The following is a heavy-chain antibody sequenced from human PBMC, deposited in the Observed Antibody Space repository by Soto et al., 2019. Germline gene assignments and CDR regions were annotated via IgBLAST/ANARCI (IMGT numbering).Heavy chain of an antibody. CDR1: GYSFSSYG. J-gene: IGHJ4*02. CDR2: ISVYNGNT. D-gene: IGHD4-17*01. Sequence: ASVKVSCKASGYSFSSYGISWVRQAPGQGLEGMGWISVYNGNTNYAQKLQGRVTITADESTSTAYMELSSLRSEDTAVYYCASNTVTTDYWGQGTLVTVSS. CDR3: ASNTVTTDY. V-gene: IGHV1-18*01.